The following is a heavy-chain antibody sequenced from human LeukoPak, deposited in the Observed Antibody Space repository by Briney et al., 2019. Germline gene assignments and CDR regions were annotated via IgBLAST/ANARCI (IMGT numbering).Heavy chain of an antibody. Sequence: PGGSLRLSCVASGFTFSSYSMNWVRQAPGKGLEWVSSISSSSSYIYYADSVKGRFTISRDNAKNSLYLQMNSLRAEDTAVYYCARVEYYDSSGYYYERQYYFDYWGQGTLVTVSS. J-gene: IGHJ4*02. CDR3: ARVEYYDSSGYYYERQYYFDY. CDR2: ISSSSSYI. CDR1: GFTFSSYS. D-gene: IGHD3-22*01. V-gene: IGHV3-21*01.